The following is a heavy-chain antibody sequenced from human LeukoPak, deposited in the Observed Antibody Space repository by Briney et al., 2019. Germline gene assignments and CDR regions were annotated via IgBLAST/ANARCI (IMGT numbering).Heavy chain of an antibody. D-gene: IGHD2-8*02. CDR1: GGSINNFY. CDR2: VHSSGRT. J-gene: IGHJ4*01. CDR3: ARHDEECPGEYCFLLSFDY. V-gene: IGHV4-59*08. Sequence: PSETLSLTCTVSGGSINNFYWSWIRQSPGKGLEWIGYVHSSGRTDYIPSLRSRVSMSADTSKSQLSLRLTSVTAADTAVYFCARHDEECPGEYCFLLSFDYWGPGSLVTVSS.